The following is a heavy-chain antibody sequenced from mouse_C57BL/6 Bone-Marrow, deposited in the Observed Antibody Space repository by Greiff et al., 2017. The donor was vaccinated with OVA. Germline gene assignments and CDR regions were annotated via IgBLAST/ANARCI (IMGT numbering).Heavy chain of an antibody. CDR2: IYPKSGNT. Sequence: QVQLKESGAELARPGASVKLSCKASGYTFTSYGISWVKQRTGQGLEWIGEIYPKSGNTYYNEKFKGKATLTADKSSSTAYMELRSLTSEDSAVYFCATDGMVTGFDYWGQGTTLTVSA. V-gene: IGHV1-81*01. CDR3: ATDGMVTGFDY. J-gene: IGHJ2*01. CDR1: GYTFTSYG. D-gene: IGHD2-2*01.